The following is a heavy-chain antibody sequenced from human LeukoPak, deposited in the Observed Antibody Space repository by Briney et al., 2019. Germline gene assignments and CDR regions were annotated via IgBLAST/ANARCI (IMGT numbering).Heavy chain of an antibody. D-gene: IGHD2-2*01. CDR2: ISVSDDST. J-gene: IGHJ4*02. V-gene: IGHV3-23*01. CDR3: AKDRYCSSTNCPYDY. Sequence: GGSLRLSCAASGFTSSDYTMNWVRQAPGKGLEWVSGISVSDDSTYYADSEKGRFTMSRDNSNNMLYLQMNSLRAEDTAVYYCAKDRYCSSTNCPYDYWGQGTLVTVSS. CDR1: GFTSSDYT.